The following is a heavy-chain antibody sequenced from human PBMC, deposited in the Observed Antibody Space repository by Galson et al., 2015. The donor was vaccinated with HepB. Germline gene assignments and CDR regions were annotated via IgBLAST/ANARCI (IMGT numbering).Heavy chain of an antibody. Sequence: SLRLSCAASGFTFSNAWMSWVRQAPGKGLEWVGRIKSKPDGGTTDYAAPVKGRFTISRDDSKNTLYLQMNSLKTEDTAVYYCTTDWSGSYSTFDYWGQGTLVTVSS. CDR2: IKSKPDGGTT. CDR1: GFTFSNAW. D-gene: IGHD1-26*01. V-gene: IGHV3-15*01. J-gene: IGHJ4*02. CDR3: TTDWSGSYSTFDY.